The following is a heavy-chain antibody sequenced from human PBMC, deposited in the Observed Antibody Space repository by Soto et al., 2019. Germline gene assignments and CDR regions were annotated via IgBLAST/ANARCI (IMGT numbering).Heavy chain of an antibody. CDR1: GDSITSNSYF. D-gene: IGHD6-13*01. CDR3: ARLAHLSMVPRYFDY. Sequence: SETLSLTCAVSGDSITSNSYFWAWIRQPPGKGLEWIGSIYYSGTTYYNPSLKSPVTISVDNSKNQFSLKLSSVTAADTAVYYCARLAHLSMVPRYFDYWGQGTLVTVSS. J-gene: IGHJ4*02. V-gene: IGHV4-39*01. CDR2: IYYSGTT.